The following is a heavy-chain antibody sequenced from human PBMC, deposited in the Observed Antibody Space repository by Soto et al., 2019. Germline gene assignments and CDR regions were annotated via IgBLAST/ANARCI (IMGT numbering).Heavy chain of an antibody. J-gene: IGHJ4*02. CDR2: INHSGST. CDR3: GGAMIVVVITPIDY. V-gene: IGHV4-34*01. D-gene: IGHD3-22*01. Sequence: QVQLQQWGAGLLKPSETLSLTCAVYGGSFSGYYWSWIRQPPGKGLEWIGEINHSGSTNYNPALKSRVTISVDTSKNQFSLKLSSVTAADTAGYYCGGAMIVVVITPIDYWGQGTLVTVSS. CDR1: GGSFSGYY.